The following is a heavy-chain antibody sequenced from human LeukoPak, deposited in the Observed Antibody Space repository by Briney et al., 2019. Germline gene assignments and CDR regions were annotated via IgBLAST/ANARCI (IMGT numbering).Heavy chain of an antibody. D-gene: IGHD3-22*01. CDR1: GYTFTSYG. Sequence: ASVKVSCKASGYTFTSYGISWVRQAPGQGLEWMGWMSAYNGNTNYAQKLQGRVTMTTDTSTSTAYMELRSLRSDDTAVYYCARVPPDSSGYYVYYFDYWGQGTLVTVSS. CDR2: MSAYNGNT. CDR3: ARVPPDSSGYYVYYFDY. J-gene: IGHJ4*02. V-gene: IGHV1-18*01.